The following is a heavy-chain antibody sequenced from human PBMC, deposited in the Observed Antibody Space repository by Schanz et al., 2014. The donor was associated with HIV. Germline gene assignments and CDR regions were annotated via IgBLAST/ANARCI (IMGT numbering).Heavy chain of an antibody. CDR1: GYTFTSFG. Sequence: QVQLVQSGAEVKKPGASVKVSCKASGYTFTSFGVTWVRQAPGQGLEWMGWISPYNGYTDYAQKLQGRVTLTTDTSTTTAYMDLRSLRSDDTAVYHCARRESDGALDAWGPGTTVIVSS. V-gene: IGHV1-18*01. CDR3: ARRESDGALDA. J-gene: IGHJ6*02. CDR2: ISPYNGYT. D-gene: IGHD2-21*02.